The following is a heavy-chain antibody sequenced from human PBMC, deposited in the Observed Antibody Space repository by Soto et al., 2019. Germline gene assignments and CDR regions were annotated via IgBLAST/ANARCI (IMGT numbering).Heavy chain of an antibody. Sequence: EAQLLESGGDLVQPGGSLRLSCVASGVTFTGYAMSWVRQAPGKGLEWVSTISGGGSSAYYADSVKGRFTISRDNSKNTLYLRMNGLRAGDTAVYYCAKGGCSGGSCYSFDNWGQGTLVTVSS. V-gene: IGHV3-23*01. CDR1: GVTFTGYA. J-gene: IGHJ4*02. CDR3: AKGGCSGGSCYSFDN. CDR2: ISGGGSSA. D-gene: IGHD2-15*01.